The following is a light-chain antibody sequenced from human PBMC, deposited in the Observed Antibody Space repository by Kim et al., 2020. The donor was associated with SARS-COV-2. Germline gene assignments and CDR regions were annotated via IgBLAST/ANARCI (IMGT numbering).Light chain of an antibody. CDR2: AAS. Sequence: AIQMTQSPSSLSASPGDRVSLTCRASQGVSSYLAWYQQKPAKAPKLLIYAASTLQSGVPSRFSGSGSGTDFTLTINSLQSEDFATYYCQQYYTYPRGTFGQGTKLEI. V-gene: IGKV1-8*01. CDR1: QGVSSY. CDR3: QQYYTYPRGT. J-gene: IGKJ1*01.